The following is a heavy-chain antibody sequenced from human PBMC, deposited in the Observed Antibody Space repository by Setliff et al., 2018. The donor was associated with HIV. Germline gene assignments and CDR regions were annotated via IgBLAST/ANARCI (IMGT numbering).Heavy chain of an antibody. V-gene: IGHV4-4*08. Sequence: KPSETLSLTCSVSGDSISHFYWSWIRQRPGKGLEWIGDIFTSATTNTYYNPSLKSRITISLDTSKNQFSLKLSSVTAAYTAVYYCARHSITLVVGVPERDDAFDIWGRGTMVTVSS. CDR1: GDSISHFY. J-gene: IGHJ3*02. CDR3: ARHSITLVVGVPERDDAFDI. CDR2: IFTSATT. D-gene: IGHD3-22*01.